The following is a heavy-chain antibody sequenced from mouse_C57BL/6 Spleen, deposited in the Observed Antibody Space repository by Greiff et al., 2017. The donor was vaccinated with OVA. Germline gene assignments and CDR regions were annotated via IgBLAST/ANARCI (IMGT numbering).Heavy chain of an antibody. CDR1: GFTFSDYG. CDR2: ISSGSSAI. D-gene: IGHD2-2*01. CDR3: AWNYAYPFDY. V-gene: IGHV5-17*01. J-gene: IGHJ2*01. Sequence: EVQLVESGGGLVKPGGSLKLSCAASGFTFSDYGIHWVRQAPEKGLEWVAYISSGSSAIYYADTVKGRFTISRDNAKNTLFLQTNSLRSEDTAMDYCAWNYAYPFDYWGQGTTLTVSS.